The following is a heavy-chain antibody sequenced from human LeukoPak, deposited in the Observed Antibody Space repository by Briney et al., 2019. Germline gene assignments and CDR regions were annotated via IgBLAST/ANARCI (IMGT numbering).Heavy chain of an antibody. J-gene: IGHJ4*02. D-gene: IGHD4/OR15-4a*01. V-gene: IGHV1-46*01. CDR3: ARDLDYGEKSEDY. Sequence: ASVKVSCKASGFTFINYYMHWVRQAPGQGLEWLGIINLSCGSTHYPQKFQDRVTMTRDTSTSTVYMELSSLRSEDTAVYYCARDLDYGEKSEDYWGQGTLVTVSS. CDR2: INLSCGST. CDR1: GFTFINYY.